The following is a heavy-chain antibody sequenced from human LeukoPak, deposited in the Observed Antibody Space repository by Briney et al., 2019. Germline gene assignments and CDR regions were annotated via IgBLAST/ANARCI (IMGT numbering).Heavy chain of an antibody. CDR1: GGTFSSYA. CDR3: AKGGITAAAHNWFDP. V-gene: IGHV1-69*13. J-gene: IGHJ5*02. CDR2: IIPIFGSA. Sequence: ASVKVSCKASGGTFSSYAISWVRQAPGQRLEGVGGIIPIFGSANYAQKFQVRVTITADESTSTAYMELSSLRSEDPAVYYCAKGGITAAAHNWFDPWGKGTMVTVSS. D-gene: IGHD6-13*01.